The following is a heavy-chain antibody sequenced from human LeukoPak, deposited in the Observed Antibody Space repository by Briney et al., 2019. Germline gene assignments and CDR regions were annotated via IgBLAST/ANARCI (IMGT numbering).Heavy chain of an antibody. CDR2: IKQDGSEK. V-gene: IGHV3-7*01. J-gene: IGHJ4*02. Sequence: GGSLRLSCAASGFTFSSYWMSWVRQAPGKGGEGVANIKQDGSEKYYVASVTCRFTISRDNAKTSLYLQMNSLRAEDTAVYYCASYYYDSSGNFDYWGQGTLVTVSS. CDR3: ASYYYDSSGNFDY. CDR1: GFTFSSYW. D-gene: IGHD3-22*01.